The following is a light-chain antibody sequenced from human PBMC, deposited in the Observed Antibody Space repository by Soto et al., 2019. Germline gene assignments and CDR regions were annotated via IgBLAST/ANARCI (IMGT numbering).Light chain of an antibody. Sequence: SALTQPASVSGSPGQSITLSCTGTSSDVGGYNLVSWYQQLPGKAPKFLIYNVSNRPSGVSNRFSGSKSGNTASLTISGLQAEDEAEYYCSSYTTTNTYVFGTGTKVTVL. CDR2: NVS. CDR3: SSYTTTNTYV. J-gene: IGLJ1*01. V-gene: IGLV2-14*01. CDR1: SSDVGGYNL.